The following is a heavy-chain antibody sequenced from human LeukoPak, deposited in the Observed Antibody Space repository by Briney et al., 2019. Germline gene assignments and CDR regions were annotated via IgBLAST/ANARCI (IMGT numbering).Heavy chain of an antibody. V-gene: IGHV4-34*01. CDR3: ARGFGVANWFDP. CDR2: INHSGST. D-gene: IGHD3-3*01. Sequence: SETLSLTCAVYGGSFSGYYWSWIRQPPGKGLEWIGEINHSGSTNYNPSLKSRVTISVDTSKNQFSLKLSSVTAADTAVYYCARGFGVANWFDPWGQGTLVTVSS. CDR1: GGSFSGYY. J-gene: IGHJ5*02.